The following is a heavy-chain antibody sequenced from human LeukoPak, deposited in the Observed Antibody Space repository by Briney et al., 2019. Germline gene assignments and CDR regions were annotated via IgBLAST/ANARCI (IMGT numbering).Heavy chain of an antibody. J-gene: IGHJ4*02. CDR3: ARDNLVATFDS. D-gene: IGHD5-12*01. Sequence: ASVKVSCKAPGYTFTGYYMHWVRQAPGQGLEWMGWINTNTGNPMYAQGFTGRFVFSLDTSVSTAYLEIGSLKAEDSAVYYCARDNLVATFDSWGQGTLVTVSS. V-gene: IGHV7-4-1*01. CDR1: GYTFTGYY. CDR2: INTNTGNP.